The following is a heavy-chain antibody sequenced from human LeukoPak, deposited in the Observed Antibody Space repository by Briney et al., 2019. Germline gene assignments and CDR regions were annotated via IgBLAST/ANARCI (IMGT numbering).Heavy chain of an antibody. CDR2: ISGSGGRT. Sequence: QPGGTLRLSCAASGFTFSSHGMNWVRQAPGKGLEWVSGISGSGGRTYYADSVKGRFTISRDNSNHMLYLQMNSLIAEDTAIYYCAKDDDWLRFEHWGRGTPVSVSS. V-gene: IGHV3-23*01. D-gene: IGHD5-12*01. CDR3: AKDDDWLRFEH. CDR1: GFTFSSHG. J-gene: IGHJ4*02.